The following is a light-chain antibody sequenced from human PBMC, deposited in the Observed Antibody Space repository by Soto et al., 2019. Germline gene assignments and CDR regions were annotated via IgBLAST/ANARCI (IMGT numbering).Light chain of an antibody. CDR2: DIS. J-gene: IGKJ1*01. V-gene: IGKV3-15*01. CDR3: QQYGSSPKT. CDR1: QSVSSN. Sequence: EIVMTQSPATLSVSPGERATLSCRASQSVSSNLAWYQHKPGQAPRLLIYDISTRATGVPARFSGSGSGTDFTLTISRLEPEDFAVYYCQQYGSSPKTFGQGTKVDIK.